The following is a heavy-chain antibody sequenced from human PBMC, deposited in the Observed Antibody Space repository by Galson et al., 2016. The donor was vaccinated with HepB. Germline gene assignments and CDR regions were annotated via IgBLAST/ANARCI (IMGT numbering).Heavy chain of an antibody. CDR2: ITWNSGSK. J-gene: IGHJ5*02. CDR3: AKGFYGNFPSWFDP. Sequence: SLRLSCAASGFTFENYAMHWVRQVPGKGLEWVSSITWNSGSKGYADSVKGRFTISRDNAKNSLYLQMNSLRTEDTALYYCAKGFYGNFPSWFDPWGQGTLVTVSS. D-gene: IGHD4-11*01. V-gene: IGHV3-9*01. CDR1: GFTFENYA.